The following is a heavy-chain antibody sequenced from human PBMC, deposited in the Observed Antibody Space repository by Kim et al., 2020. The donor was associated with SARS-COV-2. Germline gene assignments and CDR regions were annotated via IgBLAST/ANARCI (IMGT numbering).Heavy chain of an antibody. CDR1: GGSISSGGYY. J-gene: IGHJ6*02. Sequence: SETLSLTCTVSGGSISSGGYYWSWIRQHPGKGLEWIGYIYYSGSTYYNPSLKSRVTISVDTSKNQFSLKLSSVTAADTAVYYCARRVDDGDYGLMDVWGQGTTVTVSS. V-gene: IGHV4-31*03. D-gene: IGHD4-17*01. CDR3: ARRVDDGDYGLMDV. CDR2: IYYSGST.